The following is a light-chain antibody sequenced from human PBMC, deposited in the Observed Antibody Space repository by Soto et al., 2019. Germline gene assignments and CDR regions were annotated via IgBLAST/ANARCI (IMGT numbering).Light chain of an antibody. CDR2: NNN. V-gene: IGLV1-44*01. Sequence: QSVLTQPPSASGNPGQRVTIACSGSSSNIGSTTVKWYQQLPGTAPKLLIYNNNQRPSGVPDRFSGSKSGTSASLAISGLQSEDEADYYCAAWDDSLNGTVFGGGTKVTVL. CDR3: AAWDDSLNGTV. CDR1: SSNIGSTT. J-gene: IGLJ3*02.